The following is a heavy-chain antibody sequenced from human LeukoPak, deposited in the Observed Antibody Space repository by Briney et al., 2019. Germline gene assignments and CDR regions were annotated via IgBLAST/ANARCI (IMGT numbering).Heavy chain of an antibody. D-gene: IGHD3-3*01. CDR2: LDWDDDK. J-gene: IGHJ4*02. Sequence: SGPTLVNPTQTLTLTCTFSGFSLTPIGRCVSWIRQPPGKALEWLALLDWDDDKYYSTSLKTRLTISKDTSKNQVVLTMTNMDPVDTATYYCARTTKTGSGYDFWSGPLDWGQGTLVTVSS. CDR1: GFSLTPIGRC. CDR3: ARTTKTGSGYDFWSGPLD. V-gene: IGHV2-70*01.